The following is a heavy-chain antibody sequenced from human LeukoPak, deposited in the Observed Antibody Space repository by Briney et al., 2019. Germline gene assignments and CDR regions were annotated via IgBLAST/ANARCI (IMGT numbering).Heavy chain of an antibody. CDR3: ARDLPVSGAYHQFDS. V-gene: IGHV3-21*01. CDR2: IYSGSDYI. J-gene: IGHJ4*02. D-gene: IGHD4/OR15-4a*01. Sequence: GGSLRLSCVASGFTFSSDMMNWVRQAPGKGLEWVSTIYSGSDYIYYADSVKGRFTISRDNAKNSLYLQMNSLRAEDTAIYYCARDLPVSGAYHQFDSWGQGTLVTVSS. CDR1: GFTFSSDM.